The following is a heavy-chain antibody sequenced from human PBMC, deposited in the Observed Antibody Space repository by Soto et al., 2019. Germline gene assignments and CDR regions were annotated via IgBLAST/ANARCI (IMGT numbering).Heavy chain of an antibody. J-gene: IGHJ6*02. D-gene: IGHD6-13*01. Sequence: SETLSLTCAVSAASVISTKWWSWVRQPPGEGLEWIGEIHHSETTNYNPSLESRVTISIDKSKNQFSLKLSSVTAADTAVYYCARHLDSSRPRTSIDVSCQGPTLTVFS. V-gene: IGHV4-4*02. CDR2: IHHSETT. CDR1: AASVISTKW. CDR3: ARHLDSSRPRTSIDV.